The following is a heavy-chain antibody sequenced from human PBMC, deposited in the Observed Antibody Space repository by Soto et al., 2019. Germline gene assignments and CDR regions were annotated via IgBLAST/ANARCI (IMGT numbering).Heavy chain of an antibody. J-gene: IGHJ4*02. CDR2: ISSYNGKT. Sequence: GASVKVSCKASGYTFTSYGISWVRQAPGQGLEWMGWISSYNGKTNYARKYQGRVTMTTDTSTSTVYMELRSLRSDDTAVYYCARDLEQWLVRNDYWGQGTLVTVSS. V-gene: IGHV1-18*04. D-gene: IGHD6-19*01. CDR3: ARDLEQWLVRNDY. CDR1: GYTFTSYG.